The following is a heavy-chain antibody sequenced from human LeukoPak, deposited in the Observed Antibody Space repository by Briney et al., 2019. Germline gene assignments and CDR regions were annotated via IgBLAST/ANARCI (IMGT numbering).Heavy chain of an antibody. CDR3: ARGAYYYYMDV. CDR2: ISGSGDTT. Sequence: GGSLRLSCAASGFTFNNYAMSWVRQAAGKGLEWVSAISGSGDTTYYADSAKGRFTISRDNSKNTLYLQMNSLRAEDTAVYYCARGAYYYYMDVWGKGTTVTVSS. J-gene: IGHJ6*03. V-gene: IGHV3-23*01. CDR1: GFTFNNYA.